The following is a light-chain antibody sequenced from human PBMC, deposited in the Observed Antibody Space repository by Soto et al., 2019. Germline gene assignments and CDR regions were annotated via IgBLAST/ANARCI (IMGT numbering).Light chain of an antibody. V-gene: IGLV2-8*01. CDR3: SSYAGSVYV. Sequence: QTVLASPPSASGSPGQSGSISCTGNSSDVGAYNYVSWYQQHPGKAPKLMIYDVSKRPSGVPDRFSGSKSGNTASLTVSGLQAEDEADYYCSSYAGSVYVFGTGTKVTVL. CDR2: DVS. J-gene: IGLJ1*01. CDR1: SSDVGAYNY.